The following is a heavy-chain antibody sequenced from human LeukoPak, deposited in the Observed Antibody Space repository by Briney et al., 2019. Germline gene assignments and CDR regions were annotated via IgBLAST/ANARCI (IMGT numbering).Heavy chain of an antibody. V-gene: IGHV4-34*01. J-gene: IGHJ5*02. CDR2: INHSGST. Sequence: RSSETLSLTCAVYGGSFSGYYWSWIRQPPGKGLEWIGEINHSGSTNYNPSLKSRVTISVDTSKNQFSLKLSSVTAADTAVYYCARGGSQGYQLLINWFEPWAEGPLVTVFS. D-gene: IGHD2-2*01. CDR1: GGSFSGYY. CDR3: ARGGSQGYQLLINWFEP.